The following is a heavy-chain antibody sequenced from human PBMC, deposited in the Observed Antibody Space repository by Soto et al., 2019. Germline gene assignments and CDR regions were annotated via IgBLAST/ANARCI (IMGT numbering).Heavy chain of an antibody. CDR3: ATRSPRGRRVGVTTVHFDF. CDR2: IRGDGGQT. CDR1: GFTFTSYG. D-gene: IGHD1-26*01. J-gene: IGHJ4*02. V-gene: IGHV3-23*01. Sequence: QPGGSLRLSCTASGFTFTSYGMGWVRQAPGKGLQWVSTIRGDGGQTHYTDSVKGRFSISRDNSKNTVYLQMDSLRAEDTAVYYCATRSPRGRRVGVTTVHFDFWGQGTLVTVSS.